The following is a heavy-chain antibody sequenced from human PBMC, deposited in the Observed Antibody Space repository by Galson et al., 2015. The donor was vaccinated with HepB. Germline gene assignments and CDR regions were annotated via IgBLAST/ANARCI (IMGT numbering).Heavy chain of an antibody. J-gene: IGHJ4*02. CDR3: ARGTRRYYYDSRDRYFDY. Sequence: SVKVSCKASGYTFTSYGISWVRQAPGQGLEWMGWISAYNGNTNYAQKLQGRVTMTTDTSTSTAYMELRSLRSDDTAVYYCARGTRRYYYDSRDRYFDYWGQGTLVTVSS. CDR2: ISAYNGNT. D-gene: IGHD3-22*01. V-gene: IGHV1-18*01. CDR1: GYTFTSYG.